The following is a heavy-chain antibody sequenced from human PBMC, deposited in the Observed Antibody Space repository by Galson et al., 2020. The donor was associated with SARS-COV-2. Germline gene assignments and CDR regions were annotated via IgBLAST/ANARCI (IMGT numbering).Heavy chain of an antibody. D-gene: IGHD3-10*01. CDR2: IYYSGGT. CDR3: ARDLGYSGSGSYALDV. J-gene: IGHJ6*02. Sequence: ASETLSLTCTVSGGSITRGGYYWSWIRQHPGKGLEWIGYIYYSGGTYFNRSLQSRLNISVDTSKNQFSLSLSSVTAADTAVYYCARDLGYSGSGSYALDVWGQGTTVTVSS. CDR1: GGSITRGGYY. V-gene: IGHV4-31*03.